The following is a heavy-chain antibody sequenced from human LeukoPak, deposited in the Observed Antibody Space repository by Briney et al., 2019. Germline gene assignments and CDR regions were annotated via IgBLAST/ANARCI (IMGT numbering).Heavy chain of an antibody. Sequence: ASVTVSCTASGYTFTSYDISWVRQAPGQGLEWMGWISAYNGNTNYAQKLQGRVTMTTDTSTSTAYMELRSLRSDDTAVYYCARVVNFGWVNSTQAFDIWGQGTMVTVSS. CDR2: ISAYNGNT. CDR1: GYTFTSYD. D-gene: IGHD4-23*01. J-gene: IGHJ3*02. V-gene: IGHV1-18*01. CDR3: ARVVNFGWVNSTQAFDI.